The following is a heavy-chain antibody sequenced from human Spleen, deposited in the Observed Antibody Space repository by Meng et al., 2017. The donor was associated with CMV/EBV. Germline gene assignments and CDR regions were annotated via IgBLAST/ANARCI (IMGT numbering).Heavy chain of an antibody. V-gene: IGHV3-11*01. Sequence: GESLKISCAASGFTFSDYYMSWIRQAPGKGLEWVSYISSSGSTIYYADSVKGRFTISSDNAKNSLYLQMNSLRAEDTAVYYCARTTPGRNWGASYYFDYWGQGTLVTVSS. D-gene: IGHD7-27*01. CDR2: ISSSGSTI. CDR1: GFTFSDYY. CDR3: ARTTPGRNWGASYYFDY. J-gene: IGHJ4*02.